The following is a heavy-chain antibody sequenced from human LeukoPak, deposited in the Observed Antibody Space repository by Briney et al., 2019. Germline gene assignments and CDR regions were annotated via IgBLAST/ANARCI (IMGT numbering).Heavy chain of an antibody. Sequence: ASVKVSCKASGHTFTSYDIHWVRQDPGRGLDYLGWMNPNSGKTGYTQKFRGRFSMTRDTSISTAYLELNSLTSEDTAVYYCARGGGFSFGAQSYYQLSLWGQGTLVTVSS. CDR1: GHTFTSYD. V-gene: IGHV1-8*01. D-gene: IGHD1-26*01. J-gene: IGHJ4*02. CDR2: MNPNSGKT. CDR3: ARGGGFSFGAQSYYQLSL.